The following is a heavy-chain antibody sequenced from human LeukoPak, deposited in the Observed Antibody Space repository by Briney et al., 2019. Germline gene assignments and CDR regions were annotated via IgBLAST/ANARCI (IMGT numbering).Heavy chain of an antibody. J-gene: IGHJ6*02. V-gene: IGHV1-69*02. D-gene: IGHD6-13*01. CDR2: IIPILGVA. CDR1: GGTFISYT. CDR3: ASHIAAAGPTRDYYYYGMDV. Sequence: SVKVSCKASGGTFISYTISWVRQAPGQGLEWMGKIIPILGVANYAQNFQGRVTITADKSTSTAYMELSSLRSEDTAVYYCASHIAAAGPTRDYYYYGMDVWGQGTTVTVSS.